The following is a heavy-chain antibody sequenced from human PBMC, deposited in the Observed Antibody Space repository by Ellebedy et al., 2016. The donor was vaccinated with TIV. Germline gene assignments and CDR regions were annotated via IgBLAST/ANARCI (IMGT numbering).Heavy chain of an antibody. V-gene: IGHV5-51*01. Sequence: TRYSPSFQGQVTISADKSISTAYLQWSSLEASDTAIYYCARLRLASRWFDPWGQGTLVTVSS. J-gene: IGHJ5*02. D-gene: IGHD3-3*02. CDR3: ARLRLASRWFDP. CDR2: T.